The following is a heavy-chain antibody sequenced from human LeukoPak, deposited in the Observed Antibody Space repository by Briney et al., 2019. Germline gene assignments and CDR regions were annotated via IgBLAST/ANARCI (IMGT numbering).Heavy chain of an antibody. CDR2: IYYSGST. Sequence: SETLSLTCTVSGGSISSSSYYWGWIRRPPGKGLEWIGSIYYSGSTYYNLSLKSRVTISVDTSKNQFSLKLSSVTAADTAVYYCARTLLPGNWFDPWGQGTLVTVSS. D-gene: IGHD2-15*01. CDR3: ARTLLPGNWFDP. V-gene: IGHV4-39*07. J-gene: IGHJ5*02. CDR1: GGSISSSSYY.